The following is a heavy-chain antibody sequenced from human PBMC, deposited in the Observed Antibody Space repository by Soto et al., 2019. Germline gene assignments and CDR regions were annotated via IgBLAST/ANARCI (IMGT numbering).Heavy chain of an antibody. Sequence: EVQLVESGGGLVQPGGSLRLSCAASGFTFSTYWMHWVRQAPGRGLVWVSRIKSDGSSPSYADSVEGRFTISRDNTKNTLYLQMNNLRAEDTAVYYCARDRAYGMDVWGQGTKVTVSS. CDR2: IKSDGSSP. V-gene: IGHV3-74*01. CDR1: GFTFSTYW. CDR3: ARDRAYGMDV. J-gene: IGHJ6*02.